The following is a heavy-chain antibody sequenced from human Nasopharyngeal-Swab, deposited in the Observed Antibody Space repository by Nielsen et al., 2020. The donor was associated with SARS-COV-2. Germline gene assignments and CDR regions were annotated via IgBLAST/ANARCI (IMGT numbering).Heavy chain of an antibody. J-gene: IGHJ4*02. CDR2: IYYSGST. Sequence: SETLSLTCTVSGGSISSYYWSWIRQPPGKGLEWIGYIYYSGSTNYNPSLKSRVTISVDTSKNQFSLKLSSVTAADTAVYYCARVRYCSSTSCYAAYYFDYWGQGTLVTVSS. D-gene: IGHD2-2*01. V-gene: IGHV4-59*01. CDR3: ARVRYCSSTSCYAAYYFDY. CDR1: GGSISSYY.